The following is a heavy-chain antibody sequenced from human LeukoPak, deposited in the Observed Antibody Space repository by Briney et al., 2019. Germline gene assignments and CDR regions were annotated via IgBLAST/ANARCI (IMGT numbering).Heavy chain of an antibody. Sequence: SQTLSLTCTVSGGSISSGSYYWSWIRQPAGKGLEWIGRIYTSGSTNYNPSLKSRVTISVDTSKNQFSLKLSSVTAADTAVYYCARASFLSGYYRGFDYWGQGTLVTVSS. CDR3: ARASFLSGYYRGFDY. D-gene: IGHD3-3*01. J-gene: IGHJ4*02. V-gene: IGHV4-61*02. CDR2: IYTSGST. CDR1: GGSISSGSYY.